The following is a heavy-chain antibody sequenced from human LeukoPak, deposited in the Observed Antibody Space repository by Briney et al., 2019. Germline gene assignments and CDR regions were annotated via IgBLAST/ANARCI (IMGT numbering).Heavy chain of an antibody. CDR2: IIPILGIA. J-gene: IGHJ4*02. V-gene: IGHV1-69*04. Sequence: SVKVSCKASGGTFSSYAIIWVRQAPGQGLEWMGRIIPILGIANYAQKFQGRVTITADKSTSTAYMELSSLRSEDTAVYYCARVATMETFDYWGQGTLVTVSS. CDR1: GGTFSSYA. D-gene: IGHD5-12*01. CDR3: ARVATMETFDY.